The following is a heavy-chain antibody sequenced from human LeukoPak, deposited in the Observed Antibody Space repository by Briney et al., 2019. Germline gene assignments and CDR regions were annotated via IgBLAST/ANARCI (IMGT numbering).Heavy chain of an antibody. CDR3: ACRDLTSTWSFP. CDR2: IYPGDSRI. Sequence: GESQKISCKGSGYSFTSYWIGWVRQMPGKGMEWMGVIYPGDSRIRYNPSFQGQVTISVDKSISTAYRQWVSLKASDTAMYYCACRDLTSTWSFPWGQGTLVTVTS. CDR1: GYSFTSYW. J-gene: IGHJ5*02. V-gene: IGHV5-51*01. D-gene: IGHD6-13*01.